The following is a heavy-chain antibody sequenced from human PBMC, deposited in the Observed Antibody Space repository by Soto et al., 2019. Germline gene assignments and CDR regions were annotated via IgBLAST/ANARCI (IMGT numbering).Heavy chain of an antibody. CDR3: ARDAYSSTTRCNDGLDV. D-gene: IGHD2-2*01. V-gene: IGHV4-34*01. CDR1: GGSFSGYY. CDR2: ISQSGST. Sequence: QVQIQQWGAGLLKPSETLSLTCGVYGGSFSGYYWTWIRQPPGKGLEWIGEISQSGSTNYNPSLRGRVTISLDTSKNQFSLKLSSVTAADTAVYYCARDAYSSTTRCNDGLDVWGQGTTVTVSS. J-gene: IGHJ6*02.